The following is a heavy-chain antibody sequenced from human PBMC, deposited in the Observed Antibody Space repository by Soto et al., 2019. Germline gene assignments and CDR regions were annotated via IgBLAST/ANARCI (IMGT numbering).Heavy chain of an antibody. J-gene: IGHJ4*02. CDR2: VYHSGTT. Sequence: SETLSLTCSVSGVSITGPYWSWIRQPPGKTLEWIGYVYHSGTTTYNPSLKSRVSISVDTSKNQFSLRLTSVIAADTAVYYCARDTNYGDGSLAGCDYWGQGILVTVSS. CDR1: GVSITGPY. D-gene: IGHD1-26*01. V-gene: IGHV4-59*11. CDR3: ARDTNYGDGSLAGCDY.